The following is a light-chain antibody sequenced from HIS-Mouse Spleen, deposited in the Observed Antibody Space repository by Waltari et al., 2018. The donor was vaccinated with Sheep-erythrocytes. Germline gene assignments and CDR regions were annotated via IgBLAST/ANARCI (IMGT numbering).Light chain of an antibody. V-gene: IGKV1-5*03. CDR1: QSISSW. Sequence: DIQMTQSPSTLSASVGDRVTITCRASQSISSWLAWYQQKPGKAPKLLIYKASSLESGVPSRFSGSGSGTEFTLTISSLQPDDFATYYCQQGFTFGPGTKWISN. CDR3: QQGFT. CDR2: KAS. J-gene: IGKJ3*01.